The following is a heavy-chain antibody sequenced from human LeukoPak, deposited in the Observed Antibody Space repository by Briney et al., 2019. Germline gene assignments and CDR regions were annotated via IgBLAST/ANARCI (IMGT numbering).Heavy chain of an antibody. CDR3: ARDSGNYPYYFDY. Sequence: SETLSLTCAVSGDSISSYYWSWIRQPAGKGLEWIGRIYTSGSTNYNPSLKSRVTMSLDTSKNQFSLKLNSVTAADTAVYYCARDSGNYPYYFDYWGQGTLVTVSS. J-gene: IGHJ4*02. V-gene: IGHV4-4*07. D-gene: IGHD1-26*01. CDR2: IYTSGST. CDR1: GDSISSYY.